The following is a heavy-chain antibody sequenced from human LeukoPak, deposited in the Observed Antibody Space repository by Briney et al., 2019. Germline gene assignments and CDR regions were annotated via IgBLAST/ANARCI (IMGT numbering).Heavy chain of an antibody. CDR3: ARGGGLDV. D-gene: IGHD3-16*01. CDR2: INHNGNVN. Sequence: GGSLRLSCAASGFTFSSYWMNWARQAPGKGLEWVASINHNGNVNYYVDSVKGRITISRDNAKNSLYLQMSNLRAEDTAVYFCARGGGLDVWGQGATVTVSS. CDR1: GFTFSSYW. V-gene: IGHV3-7*03. J-gene: IGHJ6*02.